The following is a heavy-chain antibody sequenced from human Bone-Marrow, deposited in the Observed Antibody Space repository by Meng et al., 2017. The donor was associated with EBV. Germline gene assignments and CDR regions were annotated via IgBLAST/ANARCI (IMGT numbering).Heavy chain of an antibody. J-gene: IGHJ4*02. CDR2: IYHSGST. D-gene: IGHD3-22*01. CDR1: GGSRASGCFS. CDR3: ASGDDSSGLDY. Sequence: QPPMLELSSRLVRLSQTLAETCVVSGGSRASGCFSWAWIRQPPGKGLEWFGYIYHSGSTSYNPSLKSLVTTSVDRSKNQFSLKLNSVTAADTAVYDCASGDDSSGLDYWGQGTLVTVSS. V-gene: IGHV4-30-2*01.